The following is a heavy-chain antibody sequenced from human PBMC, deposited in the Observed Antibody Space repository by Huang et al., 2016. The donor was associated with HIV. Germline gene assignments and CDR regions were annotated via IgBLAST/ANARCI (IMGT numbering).Heavy chain of an antibody. Sequence: QVQLVQSGAEVKKPGASVKVSCKASGYTFINHYLHWVRQAPGQGLEWIGIINPSGGSTTYAQKFQGRFTLARDTSTTSVYMELSSLRSEDTAVYYCARGFGYTSSKNYFDYWGQGTLVIVSS. CDR2: INPSGGST. D-gene: IGHD6-13*01. CDR3: ARGFGYTSSKNYFDY. CDR1: GYTFINHY. J-gene: IGHJ4*02. V-gene: IGHV1-46*03.